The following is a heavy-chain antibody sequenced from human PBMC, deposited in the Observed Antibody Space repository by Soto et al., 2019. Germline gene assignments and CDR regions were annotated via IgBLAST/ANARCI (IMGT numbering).Heavy chain of an antibody. CDR2: INAGNGNT. V-gene: IGHV1-3*01. D-gene: IGHD3-10*01. CDR1: GYTFTAYN. Sequence: QVQLVQSGAEVKEPGASVRVSCKAFGYTFTAYNIHWLRQAPGQGLEWMGWINAGNGNTRSSRKFQGRVIITRGTSASKAHLEVDRLRSGDTVIYYCARVGSFGGSVPLFDPWGQGPLLTVSS. J-gene: IGHJ5*02. CDR3: ARVGSFGGSVPLFDP.